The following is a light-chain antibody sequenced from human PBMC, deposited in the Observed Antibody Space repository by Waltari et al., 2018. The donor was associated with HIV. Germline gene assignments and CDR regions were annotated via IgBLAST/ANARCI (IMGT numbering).Light chain of an antibody. CDR3: QQRTNWPPYS. J-gene: IGKJ2*03. CDR2: DAS. V-gene: IGKV3-11*01. CDR1: QSVGRY. Sequence: EIVLTQSPATLSSSPGQSATLSCRASQSVGRYLAWYQQKPGQAPRLLIYDASNRATGIPVRFSGSGSGTDFTLTISSLEPEDFALYYCQQRTNWPPYSFGQGTKLEIK.